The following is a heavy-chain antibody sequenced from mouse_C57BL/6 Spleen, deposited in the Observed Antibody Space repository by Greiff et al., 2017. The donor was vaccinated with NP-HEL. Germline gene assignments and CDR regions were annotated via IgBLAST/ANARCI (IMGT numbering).Heavy chain of an antibody. Sequence: VQLQQSGPELVKPGASVKISCKASGYAFSSSWMNWVKQRPGKGLEWIGRIYPGDGDTNYNGKFKGKATLTADKSSSTAYMQLSSLTSEDSAVYFCARGGSYVDMDYWGQGTSVTVSS. CDR1: GYAFSSSW. J-gene: IGHJ4*01. CDR3: ARGGSYVDMDY. V-gene: IGHV1-82*01. CDR2: IYPGDGDT. D-gene: IGHD1-1*01.